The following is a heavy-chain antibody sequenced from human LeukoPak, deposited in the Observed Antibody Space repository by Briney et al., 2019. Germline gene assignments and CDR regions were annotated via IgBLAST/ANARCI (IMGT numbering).Heavy chain of an antibody. CDR1: GGSISSYY. D-gene: IGHD6-19*01. V-gene: IGHV4-34*01. CDR3: ASAVVSSTTRFDY. J-gene: IGHJ4*02. CDR2: INHSGST. Sequence: PSETLSLTCTVSGGSISSYYWSWIRQPPGKGLEWIGEINHSGSTNYNPSLKSRVTISVDTSKNQFSLKLSSVTAADTAVYYCASAVVSSTTRFDYWGQGTLVTVSS.